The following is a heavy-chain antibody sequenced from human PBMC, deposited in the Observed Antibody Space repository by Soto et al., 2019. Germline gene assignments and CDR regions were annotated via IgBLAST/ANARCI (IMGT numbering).Heavy chain of an antibody. J-gene: IGHJ3*02. CDR3: ASRNPRLGPDAFDI. D-gene: IGHD1-1*01. V-gene: IGHV1-69*12. CDR1: GGTFSSYA. Sequence: QVQLVQSGAEVKKPGSSVKVSCKASGGTFSSYAISWVRQAPGQGLEWMGGIIPIFGTANYAQKFQGRVTITADESTSTAYMELSSLRSEDTALYYCASRNPRLGPDAFDIWGQGTMVTVSS. CDR2: IIPIFGTA.